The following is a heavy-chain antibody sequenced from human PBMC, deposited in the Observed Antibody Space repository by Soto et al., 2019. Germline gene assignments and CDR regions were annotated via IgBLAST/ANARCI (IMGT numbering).Heavy chain of an antibody. V-gene: IGHV3-66*01. CDR3: ARDDVYCSGGRCYGVPMYV. J-gene: IGHJ6*03. CDR1: GFTVSSNY. CDR2: IQSGGST. D-gene: IGHD2-15*01. Sequence: PGGSLRLSCAASGFTVSSNYMSWVRQAPGKGLEWVSLIQSGGSTYYAGSVKGRFTISRDNSKNTLFLQMNSLRAEDTAVYYCARDDVYCSGGRCYGVPMYVWGKGTTVTVSS.